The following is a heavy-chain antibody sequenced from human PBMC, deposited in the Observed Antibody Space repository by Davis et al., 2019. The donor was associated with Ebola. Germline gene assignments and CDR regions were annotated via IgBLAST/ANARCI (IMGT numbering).Heavy chain of an antibody. CDR2: ISSDSDYI. D-gene: IGHD3-16*01. V-gene: IGHV3-21*01. J-gene: IGHJ6*02. Sequence: GGSLRLSCAASGFTFSTYSMSWVRQAPGKALEWVSSISSDSDYIYYADSAKGRFTISRDNAKNSLFLQMNSLRAEDTAVYYCARDRPLDFFFGDYYGMDVWGQGTLVTVSS. CDR3: ARDRPLDFFFGDYYGMDV. CDR1: GFTFSTYS.